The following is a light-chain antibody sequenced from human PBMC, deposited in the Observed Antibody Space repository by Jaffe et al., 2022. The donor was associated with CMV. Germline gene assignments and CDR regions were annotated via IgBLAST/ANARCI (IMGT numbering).Light chain of an antibody. CDR3: QAWDSSTVV. CDR2: QDV. V-gene: IGLV3-1*01. CDR1: KLGHKY. J-gene: IGLJ2*01. Sequence: SYELTQPPSVSVSPGQAASITCSGDKLGHKYVSWYQQIPGQSPRLVIYQDVRRPSGIPERFSGSKSGDTATLTISETQAVDEADYYCQAWDSSTVVIGGGTKLTVL.